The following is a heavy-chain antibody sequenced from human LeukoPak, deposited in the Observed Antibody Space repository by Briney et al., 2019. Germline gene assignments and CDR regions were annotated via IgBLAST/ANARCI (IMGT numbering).Heavy chain of an antibody. CDR1: GYTFTNYG. D-gene: IGHD2-15*01. CDR2: ISPYNGNT. CDR3: ARPGLYCSGGSCYSDY. Sequence: GASVKVSCKASGYTFTNYGISWVRQASGQGLEWMGWISPYNGNTNYAQKLQGRVTMTRDTSTSTAHMELRSLRSDDTAVYYCARPGLYCSGGSCYSDYWGQGTLVTVSS. J-gene: IGHJ4*02. V-gene: IGHV1-18*01.